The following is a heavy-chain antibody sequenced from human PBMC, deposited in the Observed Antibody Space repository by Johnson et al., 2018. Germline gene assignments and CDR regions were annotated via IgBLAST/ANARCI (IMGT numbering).Heavy chain of an antibody. D-gene: IGHD3-10*01. V-gene: IGHV3-33*06. CDR2: IWYDGSNK. Sequence: QVQLVESGGGVVQPGRSLRLSCAASGFTFSSYGMHWVRQAPGKGLEWVAVIWYDGSNKYYADSVKGLFTISRDNSQTTLSRQMNSQGAEDTAVYYLAKGPLYGSGSTYYYGMDVWGQGTTVTVSS. CDR3: AKGPLYGSGSTYYYGMDV. J-gene: IGHJ6*02. CDR1: GFTFSSYG.